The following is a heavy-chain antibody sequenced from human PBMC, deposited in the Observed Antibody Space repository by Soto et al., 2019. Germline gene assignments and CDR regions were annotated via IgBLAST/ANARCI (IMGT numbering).Heavy chain of an antibody. D-gene: IGHD1-1*01. CDR1: GFTFRDYY. CDR2: ISSSGNTI. J-gene: IGHJ4*02. CDR3: ARVRGYFDF. Sequence: LRLSCAASGFTFRDYYMTWIRQAPGRGLEWVSYISSSGNTIYYADSVKGRFTISRDNAKNSLFLQLNSLRAEDTAVYYCARVRGYFDFWGQGTLVTVSS. V-gene: IGHV3-11*01.